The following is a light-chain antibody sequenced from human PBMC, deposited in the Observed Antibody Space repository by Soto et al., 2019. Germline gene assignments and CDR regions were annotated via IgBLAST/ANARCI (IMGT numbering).Light chain of an antibody. J-gene: IGLJ1*01. CDR2: DVS. CDR1: SSDVGAYNF. CDR3: SSYTSSSTYV. V-gene: IGLV2-14*01. Sequence: ALTQPASVSGSPGQSITISCTGTSSDVGAYNFVSWYQQHPGKAPKLLIYDVSDRPSGVSNRFSGSKSGNTASLTISGLQAEDEADYYCSSYTSSSTYVFGTGTKVTVL.